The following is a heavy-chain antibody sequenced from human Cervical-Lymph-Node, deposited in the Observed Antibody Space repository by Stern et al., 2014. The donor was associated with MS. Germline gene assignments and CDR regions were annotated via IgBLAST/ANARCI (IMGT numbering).Heavy chain of an antibody. Sequence: ESGPVLVKPTETLTLTCTVSGFSLSNTRMGVSWIRQPPGKALEWLAHLFSNDEKFYTPSLKSRLTISKDTSKSQVVLTMTNMDPVDTATYYCARVIVGATSYYHYYHGMDVWGQGTAVTVSS. V-gene: IGHV2-26*01. CDR1: GFSLSNTRMG. CDR2: LFSNDEK. D-gene: IGHD1-26*01. J-gene: IGHJ6*02. CDR3: ARVIVGATSYYHYYHGMDV.